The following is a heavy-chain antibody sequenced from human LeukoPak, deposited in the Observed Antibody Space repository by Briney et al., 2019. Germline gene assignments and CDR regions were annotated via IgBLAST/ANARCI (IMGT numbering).Heavy chain of an antibody. D-gene: IGHD3-22*01. CDR1: RYTFTGDN. CDR2: INANSGDT. J-gene: IGHJ4*02. CDR3: RRDGASRWLAY. V-gene: IGHV1-2*02. Sequence: GASLKVSSTASRYTFTGDNMHWVRQGPGQGREWIGWINANSGDTGYARKCKGRVTITTDTSGSTAYMELSMRRSKETGVYFFRRDGASRWLAYWGQGGLVTVSS.